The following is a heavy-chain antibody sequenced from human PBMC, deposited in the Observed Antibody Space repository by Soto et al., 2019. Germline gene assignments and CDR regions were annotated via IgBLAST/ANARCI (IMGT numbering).Heavy chain of an antibody. D-gene: IGHD2-15*01. Sequence: QVQLVESGGGVVQPGRSLRLSCAASGFTFSSYGMHWVRQAPGKGLEWVAVISYDGSNKYYADSVKGRFIVSRDNSKDTVYLQMHSLIAKDTAVYYCAKDLRVARTLYYYYYGMDVWGQGTTVNVSS. CDR1: GFTFSSYG. J-gene: IGHJ6*02. CDR3: AKDLRVARTLYYYYYGMDV. V-gene: IGHV3-30*18. CDR2: ISYDGSNK.